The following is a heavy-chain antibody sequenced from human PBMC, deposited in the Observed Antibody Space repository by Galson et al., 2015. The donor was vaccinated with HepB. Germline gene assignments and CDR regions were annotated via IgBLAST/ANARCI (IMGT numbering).Heavy chain of an antibody. Sequence: SVKVSCKASRYIFTDYAMNWVRQAPGQGLEWMGWINTNTGKPTYAQGFTGRFVFSLDTSASTAYLQITSLKAEDTAVYYCARQHGAFDIWGQGTMVTVSS. D-gene: IGHD2-21*01. V-gene: IGHV7-4-1*02. J-gene: IGHJ3*02. CDR2: INTNTGKP. CDR3: ARQHGAFDI. CDR1: RYIFTDYA.